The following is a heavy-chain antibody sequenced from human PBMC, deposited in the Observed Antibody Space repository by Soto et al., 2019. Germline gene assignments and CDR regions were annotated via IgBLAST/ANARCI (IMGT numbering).Heavy chain of an antibody. CDR2: IIPIFGTA. CDR1: GGTFSSYA. Sequence: QVQLVQSGAEVKKPGSSVKVSCKASGGTFSSYAISWVRQAPGQGLEWMGGIIPIFGTANYEQKFQGRVTITADESTSTAYMELSSLRSEDTAVYYCARIGDFWSGYRDGAFGYWGQGTLVTVSS. V-gene: IGHV1-69*12. CDR3: ARIGDFWSGYRDGAFGY. D-gene: IGHD3-3*01. J-gene: IGHJ4*02.